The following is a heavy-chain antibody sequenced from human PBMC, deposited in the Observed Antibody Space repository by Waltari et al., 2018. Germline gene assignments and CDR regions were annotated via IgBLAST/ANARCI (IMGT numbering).Heavy chain of an antibody. V-gene: IGHV3-74*01. D-gene: IGHD2-2*01. J-gene: IGHJ5*02. Sequence: EVQLVESGGGLVQPGGSLRLSCAASGFTFSRSGMHWVRQAPGKGLVWVSRINGDGGGTSYADSVKGRFTISRDNANNTLYLQMNSLRAEDTAVYYCTRTRYCSTTSCQVDWFDPWGQGTLVTVSS. CDR1: GFTFSRSG. CDR3: TRTRYCSTTSCQVDWFDP. CDR2: INGDGGGT.